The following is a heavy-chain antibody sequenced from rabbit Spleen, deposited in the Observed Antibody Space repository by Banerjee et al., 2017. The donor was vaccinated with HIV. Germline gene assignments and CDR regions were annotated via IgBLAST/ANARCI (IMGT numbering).Heavy chain of an antibody. CDR3: ARDPAGREDFNL. Sequence: QSLEESGGDLVKPGASLTLTCTASGIDLSSHYHISWVRQAPGKGLEWIARIGSGSSDRAYYATWAKGRHTISKTSSTTVTLQMTSLTAADTATFFCARDPAGREDFNLWGPGTLVTVS. J-gene: IGHJ4*01. V-gene: IGHV1S40*01. D-gene: IGHD4-2*01. CDR2: IGSGSSDRA. CDR1: GIDLSSHYH.